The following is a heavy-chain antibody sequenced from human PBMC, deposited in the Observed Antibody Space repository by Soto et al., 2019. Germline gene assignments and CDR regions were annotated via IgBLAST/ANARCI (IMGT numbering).Heavy chain of an antibody. CDR2: ISYDGSNK. V-gene: IGHV3-30*18. J-gene: IGHJ6*02. Sequence: QVQLVESGGGVVQPGRSLRLSCAASGFTFSSYGMHWVRQAPGKGLEWVAVISYDGSNKYYADSVKGRFTISRDNSKNTLYLQMNSLRAEDTGVYYCAKEGGEVPPPLGVWGQGTTVTVSS. CDR1: GFTFSSYG. CDR3: AKEGGEVPPPLGV. D-gene: IGHD3-16*01.